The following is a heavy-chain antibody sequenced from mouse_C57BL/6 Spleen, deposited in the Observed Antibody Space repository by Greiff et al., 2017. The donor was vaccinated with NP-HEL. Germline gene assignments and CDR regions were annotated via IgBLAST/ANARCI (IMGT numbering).Heavy chain of an antibody. CDR2: ISSGGDYI. D-gene: IGHD4-1*01. Sequence: EVHLVESGEGLVKPGGSLKLSCAASGFTFSSYAMSWVRQTPEKRLEWVAYISSGGDYIYYADTVKGRFTISRDNARNTLYLQMSSLKSEDTAMYYCTRDWDGAWFAYWGQGTLVTVSA. CDR1: GFTFSSYA. J-gene: IGHJ3*01. CDR3: TRDWDGAWFAY. V-gene: IGHV5-9-1*02.